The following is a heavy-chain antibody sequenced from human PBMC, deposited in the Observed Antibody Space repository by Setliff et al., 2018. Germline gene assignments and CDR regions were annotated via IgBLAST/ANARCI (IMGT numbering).Heavy chain of an antibody. J-gene: IGHJ3*02. V-gene: IGHV3-9*01. CDR1: GFTFGSFA. CDR2: ITWNSDIT. D-gene: IGHD1-26*01. Sequence: PGGSLRLSCEASGFTFGSFAMHWVRQAPGKGLEWVSGITWNSDITGYADSVKGRFTISRDNWRNTLYLQLNRLRADDTAVYYCIRDWGEAGSTNAFDIWGQGTVVTVSS. CDR3: IRDWGEAGSTNAFDI.